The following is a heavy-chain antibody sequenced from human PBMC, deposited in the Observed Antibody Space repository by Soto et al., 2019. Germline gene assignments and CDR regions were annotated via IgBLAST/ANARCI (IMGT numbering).Heavy chain of an antibody. CDR3: AKALVGEVGATDY. CDR1: GFTFSNYA. Sequence: VGSLRLSCTASGFTFSNYAMSWVRQAPGKGLEWVSAITRTDSTYYADSVKGRFTISRDNSRNTLYLQMNSLGAEDAALYYCAKALVGEVGATDYWGQGTLVTV. V-gene: IGHV3-23*01. CDR2: ITRTDST. D-gene: IGHD1-26*01. J-gene: IGHJ4*02.